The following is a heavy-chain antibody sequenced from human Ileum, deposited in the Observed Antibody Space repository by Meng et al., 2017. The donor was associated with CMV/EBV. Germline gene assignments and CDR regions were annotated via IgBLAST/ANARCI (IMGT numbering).Heavy chain of an antibody. V-gene: IGHV3-23*01. Sequence: GESLKISCAASGITFKNYVMAWVRQDPVKWLVCVSRISGSGGATYYADSVKGRFTISRDNSKNTLYLQMNSLRADDTAMYYCAKDRDSGYSSGWSHFDYWGQGSLVTVSS. CDR3: AKDRDSGYSSGWSHFDY. D-gene: IGHD6-25*01. CDR1: GITFKNYV. CDR2: ISGSGGAT. J-gene: IGHJ4*02.